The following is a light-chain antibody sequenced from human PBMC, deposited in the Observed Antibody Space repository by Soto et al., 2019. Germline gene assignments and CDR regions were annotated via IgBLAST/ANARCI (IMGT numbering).Light chain of an antibody. V-gene: IGLV4-69*01. CDR3: QTWDTGARVV. J-gene: IGLJ2*01. CDR2: LSSDGSH. CDR1: SGHSSYA. Sequence: QSVLTQSPSASASLGASVKLTCTLSSGHSSYAIAWHQQQPEKGPRYLIKLSSDGSHSKGDGIPDRFSGSSSGAERYLTISSLQSEDEADYYCQTWDTGARVVFGGGTQLTVL.